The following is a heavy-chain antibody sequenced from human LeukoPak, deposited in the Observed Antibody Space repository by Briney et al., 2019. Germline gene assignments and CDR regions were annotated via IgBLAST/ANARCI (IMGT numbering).Heavy chain of an antibody. CDR3: AGTPLLDYHDSSGYYYVNWFDP. CDR1: GGSISSYY. D-gene: IGHD3-22*01. V-gene: IGHV4-4*09. CDR2: IYTSGST. Sequence: SETLSLTCTVSGGSISSYYWSWIRQPPGKGLEWIGYIYTSGSTNYNPSLKSRVTISVDTSKNQFSLKLSSVTAADTAVYYCAGTPLLDYHDSSGYYYVNWFDPWGQGTLVTVSS. J-gene: IGHJ5*02.